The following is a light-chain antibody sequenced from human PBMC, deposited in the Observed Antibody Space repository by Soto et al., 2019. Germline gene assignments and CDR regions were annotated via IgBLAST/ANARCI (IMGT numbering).Light chain of an antibody. CDR3: QQYGYSPIT. J-gene: IGKJ5*01. Sequence: EIVMTQSPATLSVSPGERATLSCWASQSISSNLAWYQQKAGQAPRLLIYGASSRATGIPDRFSGSGSGTDFTLTISRLEPEDFAVYYCQQYGYSPITFGQGTRLGI. V-gene: IGKV3-20*01. CDR2: GAS. CDR1: QSISSN.